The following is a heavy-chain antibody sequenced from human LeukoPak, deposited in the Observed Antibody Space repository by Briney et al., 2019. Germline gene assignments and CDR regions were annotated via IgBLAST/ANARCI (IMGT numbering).Heavy chain of an antibody. CDR1: GYTFTSYG. CDR3: ARALTGTTYGYFDY. Sequence: ASVKVSCKASGYTFTSYGISWVRQAPGQGLEWMGWINPNSGGTNYAQKFQGRVTMTRDTSISTAYMELSRLRSDDTAVYYCARALTGTTYGYFDYWGQGTLVTVSS. J-gene: IGHJ4*02. D-gene: IGHD1-7*01. V-gene: IGHV1-2*02. CDR2: INPNSGGT.